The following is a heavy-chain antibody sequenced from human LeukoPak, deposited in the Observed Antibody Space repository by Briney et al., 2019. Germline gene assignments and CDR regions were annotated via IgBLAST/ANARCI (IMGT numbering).Heavy chain of an antibody. CDR1: GGTFSSYA. D-gene: IGHD3-22*01. CDR3: ARGYFYDSSGYSVDY. V-gene: IGHV1-69*13. CDR2: IIPIFGTA. J-gene: IGHJ4*02. Sequence: ASVRVSCKASGGTFSSYAISWVRQAPGQGLEWMGGIIPIFGTANYAQKFQGRVTITADESTSTAYMELSSLRSEDTAVYYCARGYFYDSSGYSVDYWDERTLVTVSS.